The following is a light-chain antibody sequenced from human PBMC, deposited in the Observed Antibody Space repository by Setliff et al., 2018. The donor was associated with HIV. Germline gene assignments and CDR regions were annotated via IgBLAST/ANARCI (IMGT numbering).Light chain of an antibody. CDR3: SSYAITNTLP. J-gene: IGLJ1*01. V-gene: IGLV2-14*01. Sequence: QSVLTQPASVSGSPGQSITISCTGTSSDVGGYSYVTWYQQHPGKAPKLIIYEVRKRPSGVSNRFSGSKSGNTASLTISGLQADDEADYYCSSYAITNTLPFGTGTKV. CDR2: EVR. CDR1: SSDVGGYSY.